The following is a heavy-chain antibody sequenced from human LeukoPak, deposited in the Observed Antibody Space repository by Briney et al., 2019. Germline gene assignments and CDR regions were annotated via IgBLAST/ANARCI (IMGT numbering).Heavy chain of an antibody. V-gene: IGHV4-4*02. CDR3: ARSHDHLWGNYPDY. CDR2: IHHDGRI. J-gene: IGHJ4*02. CDR1: GGSIDSTNW. D-gene: IGHD3-16*02. Sequence: SGTLSLTCDVSGGSIDSTNWRNWVRQPPGKGLEWIGEIHHDGRINYNPSLKSRVTLSVDKSKNQFSLRLNSVTAADTAMYYCARSHDHLWGNYPDYWGQGTLVTVSS.